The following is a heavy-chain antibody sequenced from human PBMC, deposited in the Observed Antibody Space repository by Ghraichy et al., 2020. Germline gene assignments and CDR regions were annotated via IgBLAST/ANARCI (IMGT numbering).Heavy chain of an antibody. CDR3: ARGDEFTKTTPRIYYYYYYGVDV. CDR2: INPNSGGT. Sequence: ASVKVSCKASGYTFTGYYMHWVRQAPGQGLEWMGRINPNSGGTNYAQNFQGRVTMTRDTSISTAYMELSRLRPDDTAVYYCARGDEFTKTTPRIYYYYYYGVDVWGQGTMVTVSS. D-gene: IGHD3-3*01. CDR1: GYTFTGYY. J-gene: IGHJ6*02. V-gene: IGHV1-2*06.